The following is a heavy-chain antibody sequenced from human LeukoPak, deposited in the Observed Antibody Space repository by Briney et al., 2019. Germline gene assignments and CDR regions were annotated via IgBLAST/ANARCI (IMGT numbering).Heavy chain of an antibody. V-gene: IGHV4-34*01. D-gene: IGHD6-19*01. CDR2: INHSGRT. CDR1: GGSFSGYY. CDR3: ARRDSSGWYGTLDY. Sequence: SETLSLTCAVYGGSFSGYYWSWIRQPPGKGLEWIGEINHSGRTNYNPSLKSRVTISVDTSKNQFSLTLSSVTAADTAVYYCARRDSSGWYGTLDYWGQGTLVTVSS. J-gene: IGHJ4*02.